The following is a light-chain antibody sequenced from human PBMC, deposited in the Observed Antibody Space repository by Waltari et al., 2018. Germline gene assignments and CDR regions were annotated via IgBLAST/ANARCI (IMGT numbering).Light chain of an antibody. CDR3: QQGYSYPFT. V-gene: IGKV1-39*01. Sequence: DIQMTQSPSSLSASVGDTVTITCQASQGIGNNLNWYQQKPGKAPKLLISRASSLKSGIPSRFGGSGSGTDFTLTISSLQSEDFATYYCQQGYSYPFTFGPGTKLDIK. CDR1: QGIGNN. J-gene: IGKJ3*01. CDR2: RAS.